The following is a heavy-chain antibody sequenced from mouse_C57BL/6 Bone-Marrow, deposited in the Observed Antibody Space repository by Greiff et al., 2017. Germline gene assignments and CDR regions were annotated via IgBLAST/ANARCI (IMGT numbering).Heavy chain of an antibody. Sequence: QVHVKQSGAELARPGASVKLFCKASGYTFTSHGISWVKQRTGQGLEWIGEIYPRSGNTYHNEKFKGKATLTADKSPSTAYMELRSLTSEDSAVYFCARVLLLFDVWGTGTTVTVSS. J-gene: IGHJ1*03. CDR1: GYTFTSHG. CDR3: ARVLLLFDV. CDR2: IYPRSGNT. D-gene: IGHD1-1*01. V-gene: IGHV1-81*01.